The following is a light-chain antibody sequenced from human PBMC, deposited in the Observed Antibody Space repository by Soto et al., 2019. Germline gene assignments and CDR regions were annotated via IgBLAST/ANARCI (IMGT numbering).Light chain of an antibody. J-gene: IGKJ1*01. V-gene: IGKV3-15*01. CDR3: QQYNNWPRT. CDR1: QSVSSN. Sequence: IVMGQSTATLSVSAWEIATLSCMASQSVSSNLAWYQQKPGQAPRLLIYGASTRATGIPARFSGSGSGTEFTLTISSLQSEDFAVYYCQQYNNWPRTFGQGTKVDI. CDR2: GAS.